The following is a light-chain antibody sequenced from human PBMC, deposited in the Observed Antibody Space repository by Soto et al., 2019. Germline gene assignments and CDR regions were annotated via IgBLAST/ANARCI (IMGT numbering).Light chain of an antibody. CDR1: HRVSSY. CDR3: KQYNKWPVT. V-gene: IGKV3-15*01. CDR2: GAS. Sequence: EIVMTQSPATLSVSPGERATLSCRASHRVSSYLALYQQQPGQAPPLLIYGASTTTTVSPARFSGSGAGKEFPITSSSLHYEYCVVYYCKQYNKWPVTFGAGTKVEIK. J-gene: IGKJ4*01.